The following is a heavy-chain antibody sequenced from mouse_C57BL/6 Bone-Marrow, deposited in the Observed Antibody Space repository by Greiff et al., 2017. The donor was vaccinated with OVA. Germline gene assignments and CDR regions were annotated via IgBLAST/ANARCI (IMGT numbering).Heavy chain of an antibody. CDR2: ISSGGSYT. V-gene: IGHV5-6*01. J-gene: IGHJ3*01. Sequence: DVHLVESGGDLVKPGGSLKLSCAASGFTFSSYGMSWVRQTPDKRLEWVATISSGGSYTYYPDSVKGRFTISRDNAKNTLYLQMSSLKSEDTAMYYCARHPGNSAWFAYWGQGTLVTVSA. D-gene: IGHD3-1*01. CDR3: ARHPGNSAWFAY. CDR1: GFTFSSYG.